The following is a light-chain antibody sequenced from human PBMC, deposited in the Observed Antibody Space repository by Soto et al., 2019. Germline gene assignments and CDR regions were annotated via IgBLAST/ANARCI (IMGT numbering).Light chain of an antibody. CDR2: KTS. CDR3: QQYYIHET. J-gene: IGKJ1*01. CDR1: QSITPW. V-gene: IGKV1-5*03. Sequence: DIQMTQSPSTVSASVGDTVSISCRASQSITPWLAWHQQKPGKAPRVVIYKTSDLENGVPERFSGSGSGTEFTLTIKNLQPDDFATYYCQQYYIHETFGQGTKVEV.